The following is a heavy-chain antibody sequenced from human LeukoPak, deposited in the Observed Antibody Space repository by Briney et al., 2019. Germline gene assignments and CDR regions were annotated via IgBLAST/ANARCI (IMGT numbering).Heavy chain of an antibody. CDR1: GFTFSSYA. CDR3: AKEPSPRPYYYDSSGYYYVY. J-gene: IGHJ4*02. CDR2: ISGSGGST. Sequence: GGSLRLSCAASGFTFSSYAMSWVRQAPGKGLEWVSAISGSGGSTYYADSVKGRFTISRENSKNTLYLQMNSLRAEDTAVYYCAKEPSPRPYYYDSSGYYYVYWGQGTLVTVSS. D-gene: IGHD3-22*01. V-gene: IGHV3-23*01.